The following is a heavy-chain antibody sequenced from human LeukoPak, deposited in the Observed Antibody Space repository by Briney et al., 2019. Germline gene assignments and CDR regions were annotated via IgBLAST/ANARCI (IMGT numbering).Heavy chain of an antibody. CDR1: GFTFSSYA. V-gene: IGHV3-23*01. J-gene: IGHJ4*02. Sequence: GSLRLSCAASGFTFSSYAMSWVRQAPGKGLEWVSAISGSGGSTYYADSVKGRFTISRDDAKDSLSLQMNSLRAEDTAVYYCARDRRWFDYWGQGTLVTVSS. D-gene: IGHD6-13*01. CDR3: ARDRRWFDY. CDR2: ISGSGGST.